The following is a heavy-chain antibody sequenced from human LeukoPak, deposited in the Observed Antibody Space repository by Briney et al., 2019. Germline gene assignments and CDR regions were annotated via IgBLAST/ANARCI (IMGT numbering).Heavy chain of an antibody. V-gene: IGHV1-2*06. CDR3: ARDRHYDFWSGYSISDAFDY. CDR2: INPNSDGT. J-gene: IGHJ4*02. CDR1: GYTFTGYY. Sequence: ASVKVSXKASGYTFTGYYMHWVRQAPGQGLEWMGRINPNSDGTNYAQKFQGRVTMTRDTSISTAYMELSRLRSDDTAVYYCARDRHYDFWSGYSISDAFDYWGQGTLVTVSP. D-gene: IGHD3-3*01.